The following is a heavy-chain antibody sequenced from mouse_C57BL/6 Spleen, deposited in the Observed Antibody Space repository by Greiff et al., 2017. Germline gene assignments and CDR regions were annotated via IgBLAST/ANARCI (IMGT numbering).Heavy chain of an antibody. Sequence: QVQLQQSGPELVKPGASVKISCKASGYAFSSSWMNWVKQRPGKGLEWSGRIYPGDGDTNYNGKFKGKATLTADKSSSTAYMQLSSLTSEDSAVYFCAREGGDYEFAYWGQGTLVTVSA. CDR3: AREGGDYEFAY. J-gene: IGHJ3*01. CDR2: IYPGDGDT. CDR1: GYAFSSSW. D-gene: IGHD2-4*01. V-gene: IGHV1-82*01.